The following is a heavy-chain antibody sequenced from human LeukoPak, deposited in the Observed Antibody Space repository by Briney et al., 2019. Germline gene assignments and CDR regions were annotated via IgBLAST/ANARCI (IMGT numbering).Heavy chain of an antibody. CDR2: ISSSGSTI. CDR1: GFTFSDYY. D-gene: IGHD5-18*01. Sequence: NAGGSLRLSCAASGFTFSDYYMSWLRQAPGKGLEWVSYISSSGSTIYYADSVKGRFTISRDNAKNSLYLQMNSLRAEDTAVYYCARDRSQGKPGVTDTAMVTGTDYWGQGTLVTVSS. CDR3: ARDRSQGKPGVTDTAMVTGTDY. V-gene: IGHV3-11*01. J-gene: IGHJ4*02.